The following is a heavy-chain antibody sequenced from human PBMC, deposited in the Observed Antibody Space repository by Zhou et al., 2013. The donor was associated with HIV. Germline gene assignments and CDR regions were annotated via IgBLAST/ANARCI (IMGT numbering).Heavy chain of an antibody. Sequence: QVQLVQSGAEVKKPGSSVKVSCKASGGTFSSYAVNWVRQAPGQGLEWMGRIIPMLGIGNYAQKFQGRVTITADKSTSTAYMELSSLRSEDTAVYYCARDRGIAARGFYYYMDVWGKGTTVTVSS. V-gene: IGHV1-69*04. D-gene: IGHD6-6*01. CDR1: GGTFSSYA. CDR3: ARDRGIAARGFYYYMDV. CDR2: IIPMLGIG. J-gene: IGHJ6*03.